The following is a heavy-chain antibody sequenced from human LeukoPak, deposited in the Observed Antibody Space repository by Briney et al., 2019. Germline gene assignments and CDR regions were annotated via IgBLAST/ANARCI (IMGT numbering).Heavy chain of an antibody. J-gene: IGHJ6*03. CDR2: ISSSSIT. V-gene: IGHV3-48*04. Sequence: GGSLRLSCAASGFTFSSYSMNWVRQAPGKGLEWVSCISSSSITYYADSLKGRFTISRDNAKNSLYLQMDSLRVEDTAVYYCAREVPRDYYYYMDVWGKGTTVTISS. CDR3: AREVPRDYYYYMDV. CDR1: GFTFSSYS.